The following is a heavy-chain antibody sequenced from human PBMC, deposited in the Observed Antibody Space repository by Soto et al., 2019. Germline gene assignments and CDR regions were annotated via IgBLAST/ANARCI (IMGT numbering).Heavy chain of an antibody. D-gene: IGHD4-17*01. CDR1: GDSIRSSSHY. J-gene: IGHJ6*02. Sequence: SETLSLTCTVSGDSIRSSSHYWAWNRQPPGKGLEWIGGIYYSGSPYYNPSLKSRVTISVDTSKNKFSLNMNTVTAADTAEYNFAIQNYGGKGGEDYYYYGMDVWGQGTTVTVSS. CDR2: IYYSGSP. V-gene: IGHV4-39*01. CDR3: AIQNYGGKGGEDYYYYGMDV.